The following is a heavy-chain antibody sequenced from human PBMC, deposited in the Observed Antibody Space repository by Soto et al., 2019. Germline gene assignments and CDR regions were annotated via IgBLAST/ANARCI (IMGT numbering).Heavy chain of an antibody. CDR1: GFTFSSYA. CDR2: ISGSGGST. J-gene: IGHJ4*02. D-gene: IGHD3-10*01. Sequence: EVQLLESGGGLVQPGGSLRLSCAASGFTFSSYAMRWVGQAPGKGLEWVSAISGSGGSTYYADSVKGRFTISRDNSKNTLYLQMNSLRADDTAVYYCAKRGSGSYYDYWGQGTLVTVSS. V-gene: IGHV3-23*01. CDR3: AKRGSGSYYDY.